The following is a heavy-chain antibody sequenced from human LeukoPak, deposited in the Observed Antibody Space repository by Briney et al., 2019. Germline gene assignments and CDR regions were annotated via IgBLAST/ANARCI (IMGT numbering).Heavy chain of an antibody. CDR2: ISTYNGNT. D-gene: IGHD3-3*01. Sequence: SVKVSCKASGYTFNSYDISWVRQAPGQGLEWMARISTYNGNTNYAQKVQGRATMTTDTSTSTAYMELRSLRSDDTAVYYCARVLRYDFWSAYYFDYWGQGTLVTVSS. V-gene: IGHV1-18*01. CDR1: GYTFNSYD. J-gene: IGHJ4*02. CDR3: ARVLRYDFWSAYYFDY.